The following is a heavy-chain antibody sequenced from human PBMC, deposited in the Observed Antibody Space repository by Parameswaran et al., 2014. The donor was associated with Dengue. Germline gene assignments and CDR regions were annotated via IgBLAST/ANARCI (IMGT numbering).Heavy chain of an antibody. CDR3: AVSGGWNDAFDI. D-gene: IGHD1-1*01. Sequence: WVRQAPGQGLEWMGWISGYNGNTNYAQKFQGRVTMTTDASTSTAFMELRSLTFDDTAVYYCAVSGGWNDAFDIWGRGTMVTVSS. J-gene: IGHJ3*02. V-gene: IGHV1-18*01. CDR2: ISGYNGNT.